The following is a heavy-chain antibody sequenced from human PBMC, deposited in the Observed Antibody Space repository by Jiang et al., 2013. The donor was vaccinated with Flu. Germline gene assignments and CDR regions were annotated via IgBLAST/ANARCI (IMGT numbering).Heavy chain of an antibody. D-gene: IGHD2-21*02. J-gene: IGHJ3*02. V-gene: IGHV3-33*01. Sequence: RLSCAASGFTFSSYGMHWVRQAPGKGLEWVAVIWYDGSNKYYADSVKGRCTISRDNSKNTLYLQMNSLRDEDTAVYYCARGMSYCGGDCPDAFDIWGQGTMVTVSS. CDR2: IWYDGSNK. CDR3: ARGMSYCGGDCPDAFDI. CDR1: GFTFSSYG.